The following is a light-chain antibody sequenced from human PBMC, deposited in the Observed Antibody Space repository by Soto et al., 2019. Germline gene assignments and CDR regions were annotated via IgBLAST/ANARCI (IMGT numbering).Light chain of an antibody. J-gene: IGLJ2*01. CDR1: SSDVGGYNY. Sequence: QSALTQPPSASESPGQSVTISCTGTSSDVGGYNYVSWYQQYPGKAPKLMIYEVNKRPSGVPDRFSGSKSGNTASLTVSGLQAEDEADYYCSSYAGSKNVVFGGGTKLTVL. CDR3: SSYAGSKNVV. V-gene: IGLV2-8*01. CDR2: EVN.